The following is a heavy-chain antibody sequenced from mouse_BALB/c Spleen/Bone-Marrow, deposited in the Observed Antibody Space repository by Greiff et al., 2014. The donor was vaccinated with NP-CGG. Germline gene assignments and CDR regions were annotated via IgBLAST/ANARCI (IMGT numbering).Heavy chain of an antibody. CDR3: TREGIYFGYDVPMDY. CDR1: GYKFTDYE. J-gene: IGHJ4*01. CDR2: IDPETGGT. Sequence: QVQLQQSGAELVRPGASVTLSCKASGYKFTDYEMHWVKQTPVHGLEWIGSIDPETGGTAYNQNFKGKATLTADRSSTTAYMELRSLTSEDSAVYYCTREGIYFGYDVPMDYWGQGTSATVSS. D-gene: IGHD2-2*01. V-gene: IGHV1-15*01.